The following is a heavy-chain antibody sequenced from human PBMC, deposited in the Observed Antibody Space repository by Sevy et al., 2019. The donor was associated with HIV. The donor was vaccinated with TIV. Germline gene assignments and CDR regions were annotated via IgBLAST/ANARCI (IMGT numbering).Heavy chain of an antibody. Sequence: GGSLRLSCAASRFTFSSYGMHWVRQAPGKGLEWVAVISYDGSNKYYADSVKGRFTISRDNSKNTLYLQMNSLRAEDTAVYYCAKGSTDVLMVYVPYGMGVWGQGTTVTVSS. CDR3: AKGSTDVLMVYVPYGMGV. J-gene: IGHJ6*02. D-gene: IGHD2-8*01. V-gene: IGHV3-30*18. CDR1: RFTFSSYG. CDR2: ISYDGSNK.